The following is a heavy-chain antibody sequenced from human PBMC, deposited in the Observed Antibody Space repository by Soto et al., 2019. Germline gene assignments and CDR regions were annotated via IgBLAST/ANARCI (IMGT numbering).Heavy chain of an antibody. D-gene: IGHD2-2*01. V-gene: IGHV4-34*01. CDR1: GGSFSGYY. CDR3: ARGVDIVVVPAAMSWFDP. J-gene: IGHJ5*02. Sequence: SETLSLTCAVYGGSFSGYYWSWIRQPPGKGLEWIGEINHSGSTNYNPSLKSRVTISVDTSKNQFSLKLSSVTAADTAVYYCARGVDIVVVPAAMSWFDPWGQGTLVTVSS. CDR2: INHSGST.